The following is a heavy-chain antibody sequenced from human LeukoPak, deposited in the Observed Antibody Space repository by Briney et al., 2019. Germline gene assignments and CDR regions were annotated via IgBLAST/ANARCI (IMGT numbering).Heavy chain of an antibody. Sequence: GGSLRLSCAASGFTFSSYGMHWVRQAPGKGLEWVAFIRYDGSNKYYADSVKGRFTISRDNSKNTLYLQMNSLRAEDTAVYYCAREYQLLMYYFDYWGQGTLVTVSS. V-gene: IGHV3-30*02. CDR2: IRYDGSNK. D-gene: IGHD2-2*01. CDR1: GFTFSSYG. CDR3: AREYQLLMYYFDY. J-gene: IGHJ4*02.